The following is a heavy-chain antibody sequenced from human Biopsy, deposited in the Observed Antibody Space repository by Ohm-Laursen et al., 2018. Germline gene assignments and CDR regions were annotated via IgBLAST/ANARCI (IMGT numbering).Heavy chain of an antibody. CDR3: ARPMSRVVAYGLDV. D-gene: IGHD2-15*01. CDR2: IGGSGGGT. J-gene: IGHJ6*02. V-gene: IGHV3-23*01. Sequence: SLRLSCAASGLGFSMNGMSWVRQAPGKALEWVSAIGGSGGGTYYADSVKGRFTLSRDDSKTTVYLQMNSLRVEDRALYYCARPMSRVVAYGLDVWGQGTTVTVSS. CDR1: GLGFSMNG.